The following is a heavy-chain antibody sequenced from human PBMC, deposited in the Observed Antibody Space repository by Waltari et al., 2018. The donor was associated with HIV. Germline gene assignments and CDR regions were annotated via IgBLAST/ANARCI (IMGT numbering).Heavy chain of an antibody. CDR1: GYPFTSYG. J-gene: IGHJ4*02. CDR2: VSDYNGNT. D-gene: IGHD2-2*01. Sequence: VQLVQSGAEVKKPGASVKVSCKASGYPFTSYGISWVRQAPGQGLEWMGWVSDYNGNTNYAQKLQGRVTMTTDTSTSTAYMELRSLRSDDTAVYYCARINCTSVSCYASLDYWGQGTLVTVSS. CDR3: ARINCTSVSCYASLDY. V-gene: IGHV1-18*01.